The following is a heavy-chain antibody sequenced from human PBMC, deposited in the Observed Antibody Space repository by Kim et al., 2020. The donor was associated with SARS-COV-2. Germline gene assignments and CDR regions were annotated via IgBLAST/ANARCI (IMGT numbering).Heavy chain of an antibody. CDR2: VYNSGST. CDR1: GDTISNYY. J-gene: IGHJ4*02. Sequence: SQTLSLTCNVSGDTISNYYWSWIRQPPGKGLEWIGYVYNSGSTNYNPSLKSRVTMSLDTSKNHLSLKMNSVTAADTAVYYCARESGYSGYDYFDSWGQGTLVTVSS. CDR3: ARESGYSGYDYFDS. D-gene: IGHD5-12*01. V-gene: IGHV4-59*01.